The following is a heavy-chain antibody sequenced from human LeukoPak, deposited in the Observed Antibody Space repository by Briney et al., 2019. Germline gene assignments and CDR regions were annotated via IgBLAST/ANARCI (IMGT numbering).Heavy chain of an antibody. CDR1: GFTFSGFW. Sequence: GGSLRLSCAVSGFTFSGFWMSWSRQAPGKGLEWVASINSDGSEGYYADVVKGRFTVSRDNAKNSLYLQINSLRAEDTAVYYCARSSYSSSSSVWGQGTMVTVSS. V-gene: IGHV3-7*03. D-gene: IGHD6-6*01. CDR3: ARSSYSSSSSV. CDR2: INSDGSEG. J-gene: IGHJ3*01.